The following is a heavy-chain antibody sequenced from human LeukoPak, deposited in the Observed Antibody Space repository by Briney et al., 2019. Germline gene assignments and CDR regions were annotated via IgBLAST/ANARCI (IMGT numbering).Heavy chain of an antibody. J-gene: IGHJ6*03. CDR3: ARDRGYCSSTSCYLGYYMDV. CDR2: IYTSGST. Sequence: SETLSLTCTVSGGSISSGSYYWNWIRQPAGKGLEWIGRIYTSGSTNYNPSLKSRVTISVDTSKNQFSLKLSSVTAADTAVYYCARDRGYCSSTSCYLGYYMDVWGKGTTVTISS. D-gene: IGHD2-2*01. CDR1: GGSISSGSYY. V-gene: IGHV4-61*02.